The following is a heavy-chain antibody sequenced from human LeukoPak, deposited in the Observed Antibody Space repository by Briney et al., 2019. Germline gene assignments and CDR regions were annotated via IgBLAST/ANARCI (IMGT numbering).Heavy chain of an antibody. J-gene: IGHJ4*02. V-gene: IGHV3-66*01. CDR1: GFTVSSNY. CDR2: TLGGGGT. CDR3: ARGLVLTYYYFES. Sequence: GGSLRLSCAASGFTVSSNYMTWVRQAPGKGLEWVSVTLGGGGTYYADSVKGRFTISRDNSKNTLYLQMNSLRAEDTAVYYCARGLVLTYYYFESWGQGTLVTVSS. D-gene: IGHD2-8*02.